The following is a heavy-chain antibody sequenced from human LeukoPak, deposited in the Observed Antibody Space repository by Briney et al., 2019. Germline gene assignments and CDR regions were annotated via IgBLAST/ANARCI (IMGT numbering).Heavy chain of an antibody. J-gene: IGHJ4*02. V-gene: IGHV3-33*01. Sequence: PGGSLRLSCAASGFTFSSCGMHWVRQAPGKGLEWVAAIWYDGSNKDYADSVKGRFTISRDNSKSTLYLRVNSLRSEDTAVYYCASAWRLDLDYWGQGTLVTVSS. CDR3: ASAWRLDLDY. CDR1: GFTFSSCG. CDR2: IWYDGSNK. D-gene: IGHD3-22*01.